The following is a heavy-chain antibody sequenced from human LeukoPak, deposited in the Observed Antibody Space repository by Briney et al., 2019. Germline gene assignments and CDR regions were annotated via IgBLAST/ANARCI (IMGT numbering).Heavy chain of an antibody. CDR1: GYTFTGYY. D-gene: IGHD6-19*01. CDR3: ASTIAVAGTRWAESYYFDY. V-gene: IGHV1-2*02. J-gene: IGHJ4*02. CDR2: INPNSGGT. Sequence: ASVKVSCKASGYTFTGYYMHWVRQAPGQGLEWMGWINPNSGGTNYARKFQGRVTMTRDTSISTAYMELSRLRSDDTAIYYCASTIAVAGTRWAESYYFDYWGQGTLVTVSS.